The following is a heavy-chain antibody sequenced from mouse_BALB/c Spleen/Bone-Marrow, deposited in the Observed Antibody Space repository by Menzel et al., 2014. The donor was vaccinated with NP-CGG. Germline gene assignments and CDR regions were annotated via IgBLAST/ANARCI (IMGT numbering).Heavy chain of an antibody. Sequence: VQLQQSGAELVKPGASVKLSCTASGFNIKDAYILWVKQRPEQGLEWIGRIDPANGNTKYGPKFQGKATITADTSSNTAYLQLSSLTSEDTAVYSCARGKGINLDFAYWGQGTLVTVSA. D-gene: IGHD4-1*02. V-gene: IGHV14-3*02. CDR1: GFNIKDAY. CDR3: ARGKGINLDFAY. J-gene: IGHJ3*01. CDR2: IDPANGNT.